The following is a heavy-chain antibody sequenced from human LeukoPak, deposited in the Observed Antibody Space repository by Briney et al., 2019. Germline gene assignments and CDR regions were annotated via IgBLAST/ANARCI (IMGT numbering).Heavy chain of an antibody. CDR1: GFTFSSYW. CDR2: IKSDGITT. Sequence: HTGGSLRLSCAASGFTFSSYWMHWVRQAPGKGLAWVSRIKSDGITTTYADSVKGRFTISRDNSKNTLYLQMSSLRAEDTAVYYCAKDAAGPEYWGQGTLVTVSS. CDR3: AKDAAGPEY. V-gene: IGHV3-74*01. D-gene: IGHD6-13*01. J-gene: IGHJ4*02.